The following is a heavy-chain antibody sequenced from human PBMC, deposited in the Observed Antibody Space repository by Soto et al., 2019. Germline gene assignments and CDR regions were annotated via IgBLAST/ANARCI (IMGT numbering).Heavy chain of an antibody. Sequence: QVQLVESGGGVVQPGRSLRLSCAASGFAFSSYGMHWVRQTPGKGLEWMALIWYDGSNKYYADSVKGRFTISRDSSKNTLYLQMHSLRAEDTAVYFCARSPPGVAGRYYFDFWGQGTLVTVSS. CDR1: GFAFSSYG. CDR2: IWYDGSNK. D-gene: IGHD6-6*01. V-gene: IGHV3-33*01. J-gene: IGHJ4*02. CDR3: ARSPPGVAGRYYFDF.